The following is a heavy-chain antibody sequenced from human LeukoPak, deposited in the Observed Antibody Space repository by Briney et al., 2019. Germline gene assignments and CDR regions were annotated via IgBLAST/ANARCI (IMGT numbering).Heavy chain of an antibody. CDR3: AKDCGPEDYGDYYFDY. D-gene: IGHD4-17*01. V-gene: IGHV3-30*02. CDR2: IRYDGSNK. CDR1: GFTFSSHG. Sequence: GGSLRLSCAASGFTFSSHGMHWVRQAPGKGLEWVAFIRYDGSNKYYADSVKGRFTISRDNSKNTLYLQMNSLRAEDTAVYYCAKDCGPEDYGDYYFDYWGQGTLVTVSS. J-gene: IGHJ4*02.